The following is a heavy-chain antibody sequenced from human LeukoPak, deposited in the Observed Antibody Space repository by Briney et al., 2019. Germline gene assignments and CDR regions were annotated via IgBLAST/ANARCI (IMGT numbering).Heavy chain of an antibody. D-gene: IGHD3-10*01. Sequence: TGGSLRLSCAASGFTVSGNYMSWVRQAPGKGLEWVSVIYSGGSTYYADSVKGRFTISRDNSKSTLYIQMNSLRAEDTAVYYCARAKPKNMVRGLIMRRESRYYFDYWGQGTLVTVSS. J-gene: IGHJ4*02. CDR2: IYSGGST. CDR1: GFTVSGNY. CDR3: ARAKPKNMVRGLIMRRESRYYFDY. V-gene: IGHV3-53*01.